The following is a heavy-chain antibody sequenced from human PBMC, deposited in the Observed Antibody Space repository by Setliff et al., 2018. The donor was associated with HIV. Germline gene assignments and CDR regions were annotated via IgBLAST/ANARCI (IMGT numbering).Heavy chain of an antibody. CDR1: GGSLSGQY. D-gene: IGHD2-15*01. V-gene: IGHV4-34*01. J-gene: IGHJ5*02. Sequence: SETLSLTCAVYGGSLSGQYWSWIRQPPGKGLEWVGEISYSGNTNYNPSLESRLTISVDTAKNQFSLKLSSVTAADTAVYYCAAATTLLSPRAWGQGTLVTVSS. CDR2: ISYSGNT. CDR3: AAATTLLSPRA.